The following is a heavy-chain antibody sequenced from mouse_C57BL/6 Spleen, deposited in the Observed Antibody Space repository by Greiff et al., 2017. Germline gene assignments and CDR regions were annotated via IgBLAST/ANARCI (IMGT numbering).Heavy chain of an antibody. Sequence: QVQLQQPGAELVMPGASVKLSCKASGYTFTSYWMHWVKQRPGQGLEWIGEIDPSDSYTNYNQKFKGKSTLTVDKSSSTAYMQLSSLTSEDSAVYYCARQGLRPSYFDYWGQGTTLTVSS. CDR2: IDPSDSYT. CDR3: ARQGLRPSYFDY. D-gene: IGHD2-4*01. V-gene: IGHV1-69*01. CDR1: GYTFTSYW. J-gene: IGHJ2*01.